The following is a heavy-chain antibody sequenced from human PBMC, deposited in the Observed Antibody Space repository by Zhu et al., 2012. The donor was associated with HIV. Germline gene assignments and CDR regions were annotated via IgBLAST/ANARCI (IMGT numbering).Heavy chain of an antibody. CDR2: IYYSGST. J-gene: IGHJ3*01. CDR3: AGTRTSGWYSYAFHX. V-gene: IGHV4-39*01. CDR1: GGTISSSNYF. D-gene: IGHD6-19*01. Sequence: QVQLQESGPGLVKPSETLSLTCTVSGGTISSSNYFWAWIRQTPGKGLEWIGSIYYSGSTHYNPSLKSRLTISVDTSKNQFSLKLSSVTAADTALYYCAGTRTSGWYSYAFHXWGQGTMVTVSS.